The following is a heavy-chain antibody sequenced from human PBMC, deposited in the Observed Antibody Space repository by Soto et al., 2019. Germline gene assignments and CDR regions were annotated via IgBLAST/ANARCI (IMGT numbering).Heavy chain of an antibody. CDR1: GFTFSSYG. J-gene: IGHJ6*02. D-gene: IGHD6-6*01. Sequence: QVQLVESGGGVVQPGRSLRLSCAASGFTFSSYGMHWVRQAPGKGLEWVAVIWYDGSNKYYADSVKGRFTISRDNSKNTLYLQMNSLRAEDTAVYYCARDRSSSPEDYYGMDVWGQGTTVTVSS. CDR3: ARDRSSSPEDYYGMDV. CDR2: IWYDGSNK. V-gene: IGHV3-33*01.